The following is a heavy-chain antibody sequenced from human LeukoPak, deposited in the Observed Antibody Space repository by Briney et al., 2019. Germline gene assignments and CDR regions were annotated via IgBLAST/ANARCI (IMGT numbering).Heavy chain of an antibody. CDR2: IWYDGSNK. CDR3: ARDRYYYDSSGFNYFDY. D-gene: IGHD3-22*01. CDR1: GFTFSSYG. Sequence: GGSLRLSCAASGFTFSSYGMPWVRQAPGKGLEWVAVIWYDGSNKYYADSVKGRFTISRDNSKNTLYLQMNSLRAEDTAVYYCARDRYYYDSSGFNYFDYWGQGTLVTVSS. V-gene: IGHV3-33*01. J-gene: IGHJ4*02.